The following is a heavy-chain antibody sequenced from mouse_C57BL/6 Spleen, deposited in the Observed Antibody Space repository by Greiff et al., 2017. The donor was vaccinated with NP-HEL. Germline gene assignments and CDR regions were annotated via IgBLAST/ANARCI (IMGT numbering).Heavy chain of an antibody. J-gene: IGHJ3*01. V-gene: IGHV1-26*01. CDR1: GYTFTDYY. Sequence: EVQLQQSGPELVKPGASVKISCKASGYTFTDYYMNWVKQSHGKSLEWIGDINPNNGGTSYNQKFKGKATLTVDKSSSTAYMELRSLTSEDSAVYYCAREDYRVGYWGQGTLVTVSA. CDR3: AREDYRVGY. D-gene: IGHD5-5*01. CDR2: INPNNGGT.